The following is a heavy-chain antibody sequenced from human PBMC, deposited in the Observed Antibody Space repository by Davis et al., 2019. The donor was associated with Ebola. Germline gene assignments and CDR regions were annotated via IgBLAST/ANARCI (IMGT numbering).Heavy chain of an antibody. CDR2: LVIGSGPT. CDR3: AAWVIGYCTTYSCYTSYNWFDP. Sequence: SVQVSCKASGFTFSSSAVQWVRQARGQRLEWIGWLVIGSGPTTSAQQFQERVTITRDMSTNTVYMELNSLRSEDTAVYYCAAWVIGYCTTYSCYTSYNWFDPWGQGSLVTVSS. J-gene: IGHJ5*02. V-gene: IGHV1-58*01. CDR1: GFTFSSSA. D-gene: IGHD2-2*01.